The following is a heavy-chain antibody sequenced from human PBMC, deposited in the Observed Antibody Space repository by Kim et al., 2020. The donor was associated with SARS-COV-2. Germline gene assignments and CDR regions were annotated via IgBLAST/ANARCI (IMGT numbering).Heavy chain of an antibody. CDR1: GFTFSSYS. CDR2: ISSSSSYI. Sequence: GGSLRLSCAASGFTFSSYSMNWVRQAPGKGLEWVSSISSSSSYIYYADSVKGRFTISRDNAKNSLYLQMNSLRAEDTAVYYCARDRYGSGSYYKSDFDYWGQGTLVTVSS. CDR3: ARDRYGSGSYYKSDFDY. J-gene: IGHJ4*02. D-gene: IGHD3-10*01. V-gene: IGHV3-21*01.